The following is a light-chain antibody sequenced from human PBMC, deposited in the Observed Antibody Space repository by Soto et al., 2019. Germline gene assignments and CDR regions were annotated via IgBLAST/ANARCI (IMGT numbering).Light chain of an antibody. Sequence: QLVLTQSPSASASLGASVRLTCTLSSGQSSYAIAWHQQQPEKGPRYLMRVDSDGSQNKGDGIPDRFSGSTSGAEHYLTISSLQSEDEADYYCQTWVAGTGVLFGGGTQLTVL. CDR3: QTWVAGTGVL. CDR2: VDSDGSQ. J-gene: IGLJ2*01. CDR1: SGQSSYA. V-gene: IGLV4-69*01.